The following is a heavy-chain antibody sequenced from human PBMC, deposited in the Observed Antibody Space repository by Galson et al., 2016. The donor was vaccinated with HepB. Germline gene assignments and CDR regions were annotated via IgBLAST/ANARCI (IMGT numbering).Heavy chain of an antibody. D-gene: IGHD5-12*01. CDR3: ASRSLTTIHV. Sequence: SETLSLTCTVSGGSISSSGFYWGWIRQPPGKGLEWIGSIYYSGSTYYNPSPKSRVTISVDTSKTQFSQKLSSVTAADTAVYYCASRSLTTIHVWSQGTLVTVSS. CDR2: IYYSGST. J-gene: IGHJ4*02. V-gene: IGHV4-39*01. CDR1: GGSISSSGFY.